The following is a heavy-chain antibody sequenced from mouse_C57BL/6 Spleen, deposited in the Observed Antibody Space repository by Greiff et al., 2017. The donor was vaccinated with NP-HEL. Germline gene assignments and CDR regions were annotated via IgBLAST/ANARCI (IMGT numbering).Heavy chain of an antibody. D-gene: IGHD1-1*01. J-gene: IGHJ2*01. V-gene: IGHV1-61*01. CDR3: PRELRYSFDY. CDR2: IYPSDSET. CDR1: GYAFTSYW. Sequence: QVQLQQPGAELVRPGSSVKLSCKASGYAFTSYWMDWVKQRPGQGLEWIGNIYPSDSETHYNQKFKDKATLTVDKSSSTAYMQLSSLTSEGSAGYYCPRELRYSFDYLGQGTTLTVSS.